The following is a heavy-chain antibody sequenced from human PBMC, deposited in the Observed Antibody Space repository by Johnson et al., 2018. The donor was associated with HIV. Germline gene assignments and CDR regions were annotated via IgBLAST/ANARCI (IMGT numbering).Heavy chain of an antibody. CDR3: AKLVGDYVSNAFDI. CDR1: GFSLSDYA. Sequence: QVQLVESGGGVVQPGRSLRLSCAASGFSLSDYAIHWVRQAPVKGLEWVAVIWYDGSNKYYGDSVKGRFTISRDNSKNTLYLQMNSLRAEDTAVYYCAKLVGDYVSNAFDIWGQGTMVTVSS. J-gene: IGHJ3*02. D-gene: IGHD4-17*01. V-gene: IGHV3-30*18. CDR2: IWYDGSNK.